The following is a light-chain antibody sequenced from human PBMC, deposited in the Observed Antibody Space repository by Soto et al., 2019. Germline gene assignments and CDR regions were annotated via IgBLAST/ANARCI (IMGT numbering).Light chain of an antibody. Sequence: QSVLTQPHSVSAAAGQKVTISCSGSGSNIGNNYVSWYQQLPGTATKLLIYDNNKRPSRIPDRFSGSKSGTSATLGITGLQAGDEADYYCGTWDSSLSAGVFGGGTKLTVL. CDR1: GSNIGNNY. CDR2: DNN. V-gene: IGLV1-51*01. J-gene: IGLJ2*01. CDR3: GTWDSSLSAGV.